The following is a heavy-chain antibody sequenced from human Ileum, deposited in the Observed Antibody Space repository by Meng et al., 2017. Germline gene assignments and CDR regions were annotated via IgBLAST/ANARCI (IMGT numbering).Heavy chain of an antibody. CDR3: VRHGGKYFDS. J-gene: IGHJ4*02. D-gene: IGHD2-15*01. CDR1: GGSISSSFY. Sequence: QLQVQESGPVLGEPLGPLSLTCTVSGGSISSSFYWSWVRQSPGKGLEWIGQIYLAGSPNYNPSLESRVTISVDKSKNQFSLRLTSVTAADTAIFYCVRHGGKYFDSWGQGTLVTVSS. V-gene: IGHV4-4*02. CDR2: IYLAGSP.